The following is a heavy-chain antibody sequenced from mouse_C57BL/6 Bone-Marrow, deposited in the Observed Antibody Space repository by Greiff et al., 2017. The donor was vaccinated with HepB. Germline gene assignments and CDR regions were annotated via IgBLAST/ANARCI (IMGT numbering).Heavy chain of an antibody. CDR3: ASATGPYYFDY. D-gene: IGHD4-1*02. J-gene: IGHJ2*01. Sequence: EVKLMESGPGLVKPSQSLSLTCSVTGYSITSGYYWNWIRQFPGNKLEWMGYISYDGSNNYNPSLKNRISITRDTSKNQFFLKLNSVTTEDTATYYCASATGPYYFDYWGQGTTLTVSS. V-gene: IGHV3-6*01. CDR1: GYSITSGYY. CDR2: ISYDGSN.